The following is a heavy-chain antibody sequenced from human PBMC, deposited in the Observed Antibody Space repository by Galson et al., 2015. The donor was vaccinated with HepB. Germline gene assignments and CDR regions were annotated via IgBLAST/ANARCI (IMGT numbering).Heavy chain of an antibody. V-gene: IGHV1-2*02. D-gene: IGHD1-26*01. CDR1: KYTFSDQY. CDR3: ARGRSKWELLRDYFDY. Sequence: SVKVSCKASKYTFSDQYIHWVRQAPGQGLEWMGWIFPNSGGTTYAQVFQGRVTLTSDTSINTAYMYLSSLTSDDTAVYYCARGRSKWELLRDYFDYWGQGTLVTVSS. CDR2: IFPNSGGT. J-gene: IGHJ4*02.